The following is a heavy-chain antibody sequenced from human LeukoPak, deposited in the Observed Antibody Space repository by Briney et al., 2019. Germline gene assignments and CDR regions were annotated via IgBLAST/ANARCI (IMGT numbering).Heavy chain of an antibody. CDR1: GGSISSSSYY. Sequence: PSETLSLTCTVSGGSISSSSYYWGWIRQPPGKGLEWIGEINHSGSTNYNPSLKSRVTISVDTSKNQFSLKLSSVTAADTAVYYCARPSLYNNWFDPWGQGTLVTVSS. D-gene: IGHD3-16*01. J-gene: IGHJ5*02. CDR3: ARPSLYNNWFDP. CDR2: INHSGST. V-gene: IGHV4-39*07.